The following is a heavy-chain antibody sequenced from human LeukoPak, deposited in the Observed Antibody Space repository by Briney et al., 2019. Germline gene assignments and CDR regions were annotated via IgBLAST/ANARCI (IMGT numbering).Heavy chain of an antibody. V-gene: IGHV1-18*01. CDR2: VSTDNGNT. D-gene: IGHD3-22*01. CDR1: GYIFSNFL. CDR3: SRKPDYYDSSGDPPPFDY. Sequence: ASVKVSCKASGYIFSNFLITWVRQAPGQGLEWMGWVSTDNGNTKYAQKIQGRVTMTTDTSTSTAYMELKSLRSDDTAVYYCSRKPDYYDSSGDPPPFDYWGQGTLVTVSS. J-gene: IGHJ4*02.